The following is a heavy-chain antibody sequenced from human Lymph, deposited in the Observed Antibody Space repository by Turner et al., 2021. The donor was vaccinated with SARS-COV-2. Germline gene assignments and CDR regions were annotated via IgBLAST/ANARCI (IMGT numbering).Heavy chain of an antibody. J-gene: IGHJ5*02. Sequence: QVQLQESGPRLVKPLATLSLTCTVSGGSMNSNYWSWIRQPPGKRLEWIGYIYYRGRTNYNPSLGSRVTISEDTSRNQFSLNLTSVTAADTAIYYGARETVNNWVDPWGQGTLVTVSS. V-gene: IGHV4-59*01. CDR1: GGSMNSNY. CDR2: IYYRGRT. CDR3: ARETVNNWVDP. D-gene: IGHD2-21*02.